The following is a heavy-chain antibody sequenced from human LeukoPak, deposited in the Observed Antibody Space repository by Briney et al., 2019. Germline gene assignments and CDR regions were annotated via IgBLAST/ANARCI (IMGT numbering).Heavy chain of an antibody. V-gene: IGHV3-7*01. CDR1: GFTFSSYW. J-gene: IGHJ3*02. CDR3: ASSTAVASEDAFDI. D-gene: IGHD1-14*01. Sequence: GGSLRLSCAASGFTFSSYWMSWVRQAPGKGLEWVANIKQDGSEKYYVDSVKGRFTISRDNAKNSPYLQMNSLRAEDTAVYYCASSTAVASEDAFDIWGQGTMVTVSS. CDR2: IKQDGSEK.